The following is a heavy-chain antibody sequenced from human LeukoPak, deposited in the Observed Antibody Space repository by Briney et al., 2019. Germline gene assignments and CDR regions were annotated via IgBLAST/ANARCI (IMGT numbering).Heavy chain of an antibody. D-gene: IGHD2-15*01. CDR1: GLTFSNYW. V-gene: IGHV3-7*01. CDR2: IKQDGSEK. Sequence: GGSLRLSCAASGLTFSNYWMSWVRQAPGKGLEWVANIKQDGSEKYYVDSVKGRFTISRDNAKNSLYLQMNSLRAEDTAVYYCARDRSPRVVVEAATPMDVWGQGTTVTVSS. J-gene: IGHJ6*02. CDR3: ARDRSPRVVVEAATPMDV.